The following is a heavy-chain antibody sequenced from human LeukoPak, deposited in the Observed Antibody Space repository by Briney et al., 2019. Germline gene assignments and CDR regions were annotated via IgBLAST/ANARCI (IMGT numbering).Heavy chain of an antibody. J-gene: IGHJ5*02. CDR1: GFTFSSYA. D-gene: IGHD2-2*01. CDR3: ARDLQEYQLQSVWFDP. CDR2: ISYDGSNK. Sequence: GGSLRLSCAASGFTFSSYAMHWVRQAPGKGLEWVAVISYDGSNKYYADSVKGRFTISRDNSKNTLYLQMNSLRAEDTAVYYCARDLQEYQLQSVWFDPWGQGTLVTVSS. V-gene: IGHV3-30-3*01.